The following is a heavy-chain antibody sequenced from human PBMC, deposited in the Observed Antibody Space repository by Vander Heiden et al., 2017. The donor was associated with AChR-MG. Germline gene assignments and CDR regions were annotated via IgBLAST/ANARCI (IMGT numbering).Heavy chain of an antibody. CDR3: ARGQYGDPEGTESSPFDY. Sequence: EVQLVESGEGLVQPGGSLRLSCAASGFTFSSYDMHWVRQATGKGLEWVSAIGTAGDTYYPGSVKGRFTISRENAKNSLYLQMNSLRAGDTAVYYCARGQYGDPEGTESSPFDYWGQGTLVTVSS. CDR1: GFTFSSYD. J-gene: IGHJ4*02. D-gene: IGHD4-17*01. V-gene: IGHV3-13*01. CDR2: IGTAGDT.